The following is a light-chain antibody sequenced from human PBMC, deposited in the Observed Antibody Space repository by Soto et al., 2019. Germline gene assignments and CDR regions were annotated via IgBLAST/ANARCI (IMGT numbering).Light chain of an antibody. Sequence: DIQMTQSPSTLSASVGDRVTITCRASQSISSWLAWYQQKPGKAPKLLIYDASSLESGVPPRFSGSGSGTEFPLTISSLQPDDFATYYCQQYNSYSPWTFGQGTKVEIK. CDR2: DAS. J-gene: IGKJ1*01. CDR1: QSISSW. V-gene: IGKV1-5*01. CDR3: QQYNSYSPWT.